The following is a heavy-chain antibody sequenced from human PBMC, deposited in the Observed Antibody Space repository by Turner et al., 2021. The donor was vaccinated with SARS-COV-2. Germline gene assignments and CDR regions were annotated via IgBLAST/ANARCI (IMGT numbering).Heavy chain of an antibody. CDR2: IWYDGSNK. D-gene: IGHD3-22*01. CDR1: GFTFSSYG. Sequence: QVQLVESGGGVVQPGRSLRIPCAASGFTFSSYGMHWVRQAPGKGLEWVAVIWYDGSNKYYADSVKGRFTISRDISKNTLYLQMNSLRAEDTAVYYCARDHYYDSSGYTLDAFDIWGQGTMVTISS. V-gene: IGHV3-33*01. CDR3: ARDHYYDSSGYTLDAFDI. J-gene: IGHJ3*02.